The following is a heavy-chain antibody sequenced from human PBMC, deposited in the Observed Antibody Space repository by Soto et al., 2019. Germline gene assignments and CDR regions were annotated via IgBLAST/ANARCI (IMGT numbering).Heavy chain of an antibody. V-gene: IGHV4-39*01. CDR3: ARQVDSGSYFDY. CDR2: IYYSGST. J-gene: IGHJ4*02. CDR1: GGSISSSSYY. Sequence: PSETLSLTCTVSGGSISSSSYYWGWIRQPPGKGLEWIGSIYYSGSTYYNPSLKSRVTISVDTSKNQFSLKLSSVTAADTAVYYCARQVDSGSYFDYWGQGTLVTVSS. D-gene: IGHD1-26*01.